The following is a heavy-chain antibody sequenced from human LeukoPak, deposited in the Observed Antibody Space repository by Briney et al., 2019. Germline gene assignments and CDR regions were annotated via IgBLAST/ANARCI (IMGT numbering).Heavy chain of an antibody. CDR1: GGSISSYY. CDR3: ASARDYYDSSGYTLHDAFDI. J-gene: IGHJ3*02. Sequence: SETLSLTCTVSGGSISSYYWSWIRQPPGKGLEWNGETNHSGSTNYNPSLKSRVTISVDTSKNQFSLKLSSVTAADTAVYYCASARDYYDSSGYTLHDAFDIWGQGTMVTVSS. V-gene: IGHV4-34*01. D-gene: IGHD3-22*01. CDR2: TNHSGST.